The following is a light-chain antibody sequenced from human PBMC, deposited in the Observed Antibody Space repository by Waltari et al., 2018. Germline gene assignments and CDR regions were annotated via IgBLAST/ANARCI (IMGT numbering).Light chain of an antibody. J-gene: IGKJ1*01. CDR1: QSISRY. V-gene: IGKV3-20*01. CDR3: QNHERLPAM. Sequence: EIVLTQSPAPLSLSPGERATLSCRASQSISRYLAWDQQKPGQAPRLLIYAASSRATGITDRFSGSGSGTDFSLTISRLEPEDFAVYYCQNHERLPAMFGQGTKVEIK. CDR2: AAS.